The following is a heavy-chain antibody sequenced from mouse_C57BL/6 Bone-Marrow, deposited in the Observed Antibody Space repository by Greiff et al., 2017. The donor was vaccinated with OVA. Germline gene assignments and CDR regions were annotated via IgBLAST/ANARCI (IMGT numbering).Heavy chain of an antibody. CDR2: IDPENGDT. CDR3: ARHGWFAY. CDR1: GFNIKDDY. V-gene: IGHV14-4*01. J-gene: IGHJ3*01. Sequence: EVQLQQSGAELVRPGASVKLSCTASGFNIKDDYMHWVKQRPEQGLEWIGWIDPENGDTEYAPKFQGKATITADTSSNTAYLQLSSLTSEDTAVYYCARHGWFAYWGQGTLVTVSA.